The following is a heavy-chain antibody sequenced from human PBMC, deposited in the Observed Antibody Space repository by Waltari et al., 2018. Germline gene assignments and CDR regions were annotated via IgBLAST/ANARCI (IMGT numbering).Heavy chain of an antibody. J-gene: IGHJ4*02. CDR1: GFTFSDSW. CDR3: ARKGGRGYAYGPFYFDY. CDR2: INGDGYGR. V-gene: IGHV3-74*01. Sequence: EVQLVEAGGDLVQPGGSLRLSCQASGFTFSDSWLHWVRQAPGKGPGGVSGINGDGYGRTYSDSEKGRFTISRDNTKNTLYLQMNSLRVEDTAVYYCARKGGRGYAYGPFYFDYWGQGALVIVSS. D-gene: IGHD5-12*01.